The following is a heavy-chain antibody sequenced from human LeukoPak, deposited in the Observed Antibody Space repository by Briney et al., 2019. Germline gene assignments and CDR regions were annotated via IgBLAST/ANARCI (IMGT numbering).Heavy chain of an antibody. CDR3: AKGTRTAKSCYGYEFDM. CDR1: RFTFSSYP. V-gene: IGHV3-23*01. CDR2: ISGGGPRT. Sequence: GGSLRLSCAASRFTFSSYPMNWIRQAPGKGLEWVSTISGGGPRTYYADSVKGRFTISRDNANNTVYLLMSSLRAEDTAVYYCAKGTRTAKSCYGYEFDMWGQGTKVTVSS. D-gene: IGHD2-15*01. J-gene: IGHJ3*02.